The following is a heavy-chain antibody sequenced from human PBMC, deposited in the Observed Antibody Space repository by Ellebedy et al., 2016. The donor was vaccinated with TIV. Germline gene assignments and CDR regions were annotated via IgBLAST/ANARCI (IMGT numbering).Heavy chain of an antibody. CDR2: ISSNGGST. Sequence: GGSLRLSCSASGFTFSISAMHWVRQAPGKGLEYVSGISSNGGSTYYADSVKGRFTISRDNSKNTLYLQMSSLRPEDTAVYYCARDMRGWTQGDYWGQGTLVTVSS. CDR1: GFTFSISA. J-gene: IGHJ4*02. CDR3: ARDMRGWTQGDY. V-gene: IGHV3-64D*06. D-gene: IGHD6-19*01.